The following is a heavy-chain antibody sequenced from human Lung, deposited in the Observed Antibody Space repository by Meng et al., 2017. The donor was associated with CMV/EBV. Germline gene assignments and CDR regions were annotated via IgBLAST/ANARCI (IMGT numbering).Heavy chain of an antibody. CDR2: IIPIFGTA. J-gene: IGHJ6*02. V-gene: IGHV1-69*05. CDR3: ARAVDYYYYYGMDV. CDR1: GGTFSSYA. Sequence: SVXVSXKASGGTFSSYAISWVRQAPGQGLEWMGGIIPIFGTANYAQKFQGRVTITTDESTSTAYMELSSLRSEDTAVYYCARAVDYYYYYGMDVGGQGTXVTVSS.